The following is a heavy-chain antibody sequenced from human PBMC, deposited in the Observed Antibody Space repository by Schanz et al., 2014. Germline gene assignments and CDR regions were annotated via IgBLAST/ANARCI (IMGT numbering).Heavy chain of an antibody. V-gene: IGHV3-30*02. CDR2: VPFDGSQK. D-gene: IGHD3-10*01. J-gene: IGHJ3*02. CDR3: AKGRFGELSAFDI. Sequence: VQLVESGGGLVQPGGSLRLSCAASGFTFSSYALHWVRQAPGKGLEWVAFVPFDGSQKFYADSVKGRFTISRDNSKNTLYLQMNSLRAEDTAVYYCAKGRFGELSAFDIWGQGTMVNVSS. CDR1: GFTFSSYA.